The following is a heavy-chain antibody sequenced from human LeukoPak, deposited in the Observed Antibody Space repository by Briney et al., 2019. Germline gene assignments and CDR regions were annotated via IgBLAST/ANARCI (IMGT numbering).Heavy chain of an antibody. J-gene: IGHJ4*02. CDR2: IRSDGSKK. D-gene: IGHD5-18*01. CDR1: EFSLSSSG. V-gene: IGHV3-30*02. CDR3: AKGDSYGYVR. Sequence: GGSLRLSCAASEFSLSSSGMHWVRQAPGKGLEWVTFIRSDGSKKYYADSVKGRFTISRDNSKNTLYLQMNSLRAEDTAVYYCAKGDSYGYVRWGQGTLVTVSS.